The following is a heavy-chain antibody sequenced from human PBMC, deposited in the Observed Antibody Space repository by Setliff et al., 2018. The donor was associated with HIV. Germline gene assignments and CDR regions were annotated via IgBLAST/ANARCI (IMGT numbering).Heavy chain of an antibody. CDR3: SRDISPDDGYNRLHYFDY. CDR2: IYHSGTT. V-gene: IGHV4-38-2*02. CDR1: GYSISSGYY. J-gene: IGHJ4*02. Sequence: KTSETMSLTCAVSGYSISSGYYWGWILQPPGKGLEWVGSIYHSGTTYYNPSLKSRVTISVDTSKNQFSLKLSSVTAADPAVYYCSRDISPDDGYNRLHYFDYWGQGTLVTVSS. D-gene: IGHD5-12*01.